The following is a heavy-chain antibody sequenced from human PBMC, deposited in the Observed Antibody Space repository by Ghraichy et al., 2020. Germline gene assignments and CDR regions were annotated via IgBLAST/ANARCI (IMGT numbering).Heavy chain of an antibody. CDR2: IYYSGST. V-gene: IGHV4-30-4*08. D-gene: IGHD1-26*01. CDR3: ARWERLYFDY. J-gene: IGHJ4*02. Sequence: SETLSLTCTVSGGSISSGSYYWSWIRQPPGKGLEWIGYIYYSGSTYYNPSLKSRVTISVDTSKNQFSLKLSSVTAADTAVYYCARWERLYFDYWGQGTLVTVSS. CDR1: GGSISSGSYY.